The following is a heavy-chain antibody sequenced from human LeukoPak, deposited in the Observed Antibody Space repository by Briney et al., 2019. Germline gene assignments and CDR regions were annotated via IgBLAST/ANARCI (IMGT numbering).Heavy chain of an antibody. CDR2: MSYIGSA. J-gene: IGHJ4*02. CDR3: ASNFFVSGSVDN. Sequence: PSETLSLTCTVSGGSISSSSYYWGWIRQPPEKGLEWIGSMSYIGSAYYNPSLKSRVTISADTFKNQFSLRLSSVTAADTAVYYCASNFFVSGSVDNWGQGTLVTVSS. V-gene: IGHV4-39*07. D-gene: IGHD3-10*01. CDR1: GGSISSSSYY.